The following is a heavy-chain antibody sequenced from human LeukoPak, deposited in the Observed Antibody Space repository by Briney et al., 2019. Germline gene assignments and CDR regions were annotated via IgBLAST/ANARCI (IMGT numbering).Heavy chain of an antibody. D-gene: IGHD5-18*01. CDR1: GGSISSGGYY. CDR2: IYYSGST. CDR3: ARHLGAAMVSPLGH. J-gene: IGHJ4*02. V-gene: IGHV4-31*03. Sequence: SQTLSLTCTVSGGSISSGGYYWSWIRQHPGKGLEWIGYIYYSGSTYYNPSLKSRVTISVDTSKNQFSLKLSSVTAADTAVYYCARHLGAAMVSPLGHWGQGTLVTVSS.